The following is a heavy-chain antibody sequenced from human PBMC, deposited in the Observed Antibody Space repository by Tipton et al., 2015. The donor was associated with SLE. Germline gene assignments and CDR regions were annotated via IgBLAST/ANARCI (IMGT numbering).Heavy chain of an antibody. V-gene: IGHV3-64*02. CDR2: ITTHGDRT. J-gene: IGHJ3*02. CDR3: ARARITMVRVRGAFDI. D-gene: IGHD3-10*01. CDR1: GFAFRTFT. Sequence: SLRLSCAASGFAFRTFTMHWVRQAPGKGLEYLSTITTHGDRTYYADSVKGRFTISRDNSKNTLYLKMGSLRGEDTAVYYCARARITMVRVRGAFDIWGQGTMVTVSS.